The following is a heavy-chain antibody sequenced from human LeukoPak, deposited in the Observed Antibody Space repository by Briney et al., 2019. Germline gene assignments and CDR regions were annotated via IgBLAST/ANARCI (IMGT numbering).Heavy chain of an antibody. V-gene: IGHV1-18*01. D-gene: IGHD1-1*01. Sequence: ASVKVSCKASGYTFVTSSISWVRQAPGQRLEWMGWISANNGNTQYAQGVQGRVTMTTDTSRSTTYMELRSLRSDDTAVYYCTRVRDSNNWWGPFDIWGQGTMVTVS. CDR3: TRVRDSNNWWGPFDI. J-gene: IGHJ3*02. CDR2: ISANNGNT. CDR1: GYTFVTSS.